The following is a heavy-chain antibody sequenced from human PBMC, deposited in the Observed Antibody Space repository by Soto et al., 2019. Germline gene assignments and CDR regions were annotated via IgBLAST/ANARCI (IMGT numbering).Heavy chain of an antibody. V-gene: IGHV4-4*02. Sequence: SETLSLTCAVSGGSISSSNWRSWVRQPPGKGLEWIGEIYHSGSTNYNPSLKSRVTISVDKSKNQFSLKLSSVTAADTAVYYCARVGWLLPDNWFDPWGQGTLVTVSS. CDR1: GGSISSSNW. D-gene: IGHD3-22*01. CDR3: ARVGWLLPDNWFDP. J-gene: IGHJ5*02. CDR2: IYHSGST.